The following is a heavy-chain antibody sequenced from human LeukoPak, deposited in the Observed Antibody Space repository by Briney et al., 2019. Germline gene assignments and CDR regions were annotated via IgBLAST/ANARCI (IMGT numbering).Heavy chain of an antibody. J-gene: IGHJ4*02. CDR3: ATYSGWYNHHYFDY. V-gene: IGHV1-24*01. CDR2: FDPEDGET. CDR1: GYTLTELS. D-gene: IGHD6-19*01. Sequence: ASVKVSCKVSGYTLTELSMHWVRQAPGKGLEWMGGFDPEDGETIYAQKFQGRVTMTEDTSTDTAYMELSSLRSEDTAVYYCATYSGWYNHHYFDYWGQGTLVTVSS.